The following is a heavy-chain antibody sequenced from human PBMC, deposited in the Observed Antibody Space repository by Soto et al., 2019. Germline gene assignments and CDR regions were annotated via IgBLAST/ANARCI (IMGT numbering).Heavy chain of an antibody. V-gene: IGHV3-15*01. CDR3: TTERAYCSSTSCYDY. CDR2: IKSKTDGGTT. CDR1: GFTFSNAW. Sequence: GGSLRLSCAASGFTFSNAWMSWVRQAPGKGLEWVGRIKSKTDGGTTDYAAPVKGRFTISRDDSKNTLYLQMNSLKTEDTAVYYCTTERAYCSSTSCYDYWGQGTLVTVSS. J-gene: IGHJ4*02. D-gene: IGHD2-2*01.